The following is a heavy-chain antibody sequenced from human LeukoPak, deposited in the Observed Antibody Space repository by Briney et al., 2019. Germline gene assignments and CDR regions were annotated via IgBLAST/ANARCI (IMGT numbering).Heavy chain of an antibody. D-gene: IGHD2-2*01. V-gene: IGHV3-23*01. Sequence: PGGSLRLSCAASGFTFSSYAMSWVRQAPGKGLEWVSAISGSGGSTYYADSVKGRFTISRDNSKNTLYLQMNSLRAEDTAVYYCANSTGDIVVVPAATGHLWFDPWGQGTLVTVSS. CDR3: ANSTGDIVVVPAATGHLWFDP. CDR1: GFTFSSYA. J-gene: IGHJ5*02. CDR2: ISGSGGST.